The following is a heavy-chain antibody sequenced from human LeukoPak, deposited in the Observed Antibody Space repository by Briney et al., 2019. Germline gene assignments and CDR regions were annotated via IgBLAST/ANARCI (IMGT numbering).Heavy chain of an antibody. CDR1: GGTFSSYA. CDR2: IIPILGIA. J-gene: IGHJ5*02. D-gene: IGHD6-19*01. Sequence: SVKVPCKASGGTFSSYAISWVRQAPGQGLEWMGRIIPILGIANYAQKFQGRVTITADKSTSTAYMELSSLRSEDTAVYYCASVLSGIAVAGSFDPWGQGTLVTVSS. V-gene: IGHV1-69*04. CDR3: ASVLSGIAVAGSFDP.